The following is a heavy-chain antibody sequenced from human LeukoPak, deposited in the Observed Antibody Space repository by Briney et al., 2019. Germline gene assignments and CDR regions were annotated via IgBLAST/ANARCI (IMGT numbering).Heavy chain of an antibody. Sequence: GGSLRLSCAASGFTFSSYEMNWVRQAPGKGLEWVSYISSSGSTIYYADSVKGRFTISRDNAKNSPYLQMNSLRAEDTAVYYCARETYYYDSSGYYGVDYWGQGTLVTVSS. CDR2: ISSSGSTI. D-gene: IGHD3-22*01. V-gene: IGHV3-48*03. CDR1: GFTFSSYE. J-gene: IGHJ4*02. CDR3: ARETYYYDSSGYYGVDY.